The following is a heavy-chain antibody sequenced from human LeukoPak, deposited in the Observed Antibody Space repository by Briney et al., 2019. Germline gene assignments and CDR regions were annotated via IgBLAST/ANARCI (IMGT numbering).Heavy chain of an antibody. CDR3: ASAGWEVATTYYYYYMDV. CDR1: GGTFSSYA. CDR2: VIPIFGTA. V-gene: IGHV1-69*06. Sequence: SVKVSCKASGGTFSSYAISWVRQAPGQGLEWMGGVIPIFGTANYAQKFQGRVTITADKSTSTAYMELSSLRPEDTAVYYCASAGWEVATTYYYYYMDVWGKGTTVTISS. J-gene: IGHJ6*03. D-gene: IGHD5-12*01.